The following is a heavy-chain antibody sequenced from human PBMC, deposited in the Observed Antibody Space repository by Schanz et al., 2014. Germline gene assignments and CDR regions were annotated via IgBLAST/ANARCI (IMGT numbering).Heavy chain of an antibody. CDR2: INAGTGNT. Sequence: QVQLVQSGTEVKKPGASVKVSCKASGYTFTNFYIHWVRQAPGQRLEWMGWINAGTGNTEYSQKFQGRVTITRDTLASTAYMEVSSLRSEDTAVYYCARSGSSNWYFFDYWGQGTLVTVSS. J-gene: IGHJ4*02. CDR3: ARSGSSNWYFFDY. V-gene: IGHV1-3*01. D-gene: IGHD6-13*01. CDR1: GYTFTNFY.